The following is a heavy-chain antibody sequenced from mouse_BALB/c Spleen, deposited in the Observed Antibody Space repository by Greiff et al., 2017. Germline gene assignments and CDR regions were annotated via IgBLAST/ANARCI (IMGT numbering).Heavy chain of an antibody. J-gene: IGHJ3*01. D-gene: IGHD1-1*02. CDR1: GFSLTSYD. Sequence: VQRVESGPGLVAPSQSLSITCTVSGFSLTSYDISWIRQPPGKGLEWLGVIWTGGGTNYNSAFMSRLSISKDNSKSQVFLKMNSLQTDDTAIYYCVRDRDYGITLFAYWGQGTLVTVSA. CDR2: IWTGGGT. V-gene: IGHV2-9-2*01. CDR3: VRDRDYGITLFAY.